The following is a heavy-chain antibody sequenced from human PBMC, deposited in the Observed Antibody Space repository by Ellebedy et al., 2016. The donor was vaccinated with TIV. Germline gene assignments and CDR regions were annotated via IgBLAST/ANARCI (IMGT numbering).Heavy chain of an antibody. CDR2: ISGSSGST. V-gene: IGHV3-23*01. Sequence: GGSLRLSXAASGFTFSSYAMSWVRQAPGKGLEWVSTISGSSGSTNYADSVKGRFTISRDNSKNTLYLQMNSLRAEDTAVYYCAKLIVPADYFDYWGQGTLVTVSS. CDR1: GFTFSSYA. D-gene: IGHD6-6*01. J-gene: IGHJ4*02. CDR3: AKLIVPADYFDY.